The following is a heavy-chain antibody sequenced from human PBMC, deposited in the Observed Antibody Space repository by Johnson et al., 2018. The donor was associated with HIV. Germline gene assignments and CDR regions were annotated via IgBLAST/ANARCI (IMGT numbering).Heavy chain of an antibody. CDR2: IKSKGDDETR. V-gene: IGHV3-15*01. Sequence: VQLVESGGGVVQPGRSLRLSCAASGFTFNSYGMHWVRQAPGKGLEWVGRIKSKGDDETRDYAAPVKGRFTISRDDSNNTLYLQMKSLKTEDTALYFCTTDQAGDYVWGNYRFAFDIWGQGTV. CDR1: GFTFNSYG. D-gene: IGHD3-16*02. CDR3: TTDQAGDYVWGNYRFAFDI. J-gene: IGHJ3*02.